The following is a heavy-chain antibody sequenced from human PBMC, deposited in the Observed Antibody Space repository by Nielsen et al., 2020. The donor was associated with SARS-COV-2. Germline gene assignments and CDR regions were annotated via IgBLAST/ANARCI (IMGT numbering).Heavy chain of an antibody. J-gene: IGHJ6*02. D-gene: IGHD6-13*01. Sequence: GESLKISCQGSGYNFATYWIAWVRQMPGKGLEWMGVVYPGDSDTRYSPSFQCQVIISFDKSITTAYLQWNSLQASDSAMYYCARLQSSTGGGMDVWGQGTAVTVSS. CDR2: VYPGDSDT. CDR1: GYNFATYW. V-gene: IGHV5-51*01. CDR3: ARLQSSTGGGMDV.